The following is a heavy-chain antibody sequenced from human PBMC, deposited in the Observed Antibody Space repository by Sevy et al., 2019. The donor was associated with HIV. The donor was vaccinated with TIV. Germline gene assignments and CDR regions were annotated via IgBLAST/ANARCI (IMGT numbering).Heavy chain of an antibody. CDR1: GASISYYY. D-gene: IGHD1-1*01. V-gene: IGHV4-4*07. J-gene: IGHJ4*01. CDR2: IYTSGST. CDR3: VRGAVLDYFDY. Sequence: SETLSLTCTVSGASISYYYWSWIRQPAGKGLEWIGRIYTSGSTDYNPSLKSRVTMSIDTSKNQFSLKLRSVTAADTAVYDCVRGAVLDYFDYWGHGTLVTVSS.